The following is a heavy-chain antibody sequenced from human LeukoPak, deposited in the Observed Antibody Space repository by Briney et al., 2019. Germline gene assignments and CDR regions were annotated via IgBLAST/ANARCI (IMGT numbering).Heavy chain of an antibody. D-gene: IGHD3-16*01. CDR1: GGSVSSGSYY. V-gene: IGHV4-61*01. CDR2: IYYSGST. J-gene: IGHJ4*02. CDR3: ARDWGGYYYFDY. Sequence: SETLSLTCTVSGGSVSSGSYYWSWIRQPPGKGLEWIGYIYYSGSTNYNPSLKSRVTISVDTSKNQFSLKLSSVTAADTAVYYCARDWGGYYYFDYWGQGTLVTVPS.